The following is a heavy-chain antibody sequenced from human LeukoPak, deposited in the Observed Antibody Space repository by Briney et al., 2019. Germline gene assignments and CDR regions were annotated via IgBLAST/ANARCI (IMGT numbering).Heavy chain of an antibody. D-gene: IGHD6-13*01. CDR3: ARTAADYCYMDV. J-gene: IGHJ6*03. V-gene: IGHV1-2*02. CDR1: GYTFTGYY. Sequence: ASVKVSCEASGYTFTGYYMHWVRQAPGQGLEWMGWINPNSGGTNYAQKFQGRVTMTRDTSISTAYMELSRLRSDDTAVYYCARTAADYCYMDVWGKGTTVTVSS. CDR2: INPNSGGT.